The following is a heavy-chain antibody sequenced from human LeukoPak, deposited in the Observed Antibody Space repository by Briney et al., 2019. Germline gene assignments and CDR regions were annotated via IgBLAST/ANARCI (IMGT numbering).Heavy chain of an antibody. CDR1: GGSISSYY. CDR3: ARHGYSSGSLAWFDP. V-gene: IGHV4-59*01. J-gene: IGHJ5*02. Sequence: SETLSLTCTVSGGSISSYYWSWIRQPPGKGLEWIGYIYYSGSTNNNPSLKSRVTISVDTSKNQFSLKQSTVAAADTAVYYCARHGYSSGSLAWFDPWGQGTQVTVSS. D-gene: IGHD6-19*01. CDR2: IYYSGST.